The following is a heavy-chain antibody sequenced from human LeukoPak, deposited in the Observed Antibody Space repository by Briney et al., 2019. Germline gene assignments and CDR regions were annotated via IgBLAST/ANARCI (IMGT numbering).Heavy chain of an antibody. CDR3: ARYVWFGELFAAFDI. V-gene: IGHV3-21*01. J-gene: IGHJ3*02. CDR1: GFTFDDYG. Sequence: GGSLRLSCAASGFTFDDYGMSWVRQAPGKGLEWVSSISSSSSYIYYADSVKGRFTISRDNAKNSLYLQMNSLRAEDTAVYYCARYVWFGELFAAFDIWGQGTMVTVSS. D-gene: IGHD3-10*01. CDR2: ISSSSSYI.